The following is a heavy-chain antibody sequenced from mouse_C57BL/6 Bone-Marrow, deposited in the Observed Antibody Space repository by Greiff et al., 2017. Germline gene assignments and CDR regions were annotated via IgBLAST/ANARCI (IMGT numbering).Heavy chain of an antibody. CDR2: FYPGSGST. Sequence: QVQLKQPGAELVKPGASVTMSCKASGYTFTSYWITWVKQRPGQGLEWIGDFYPGSGSTNYNEKFKSKATLTVDTSSSTAYMQLSSLTSEDSAVYYCARPYFDVWGTGTTVTVSS. CDR1: GYTFTSYW. V-gene: IGHV1-55*01. CDR3: ARPYFDV. J-gene: IGHJ1*03.